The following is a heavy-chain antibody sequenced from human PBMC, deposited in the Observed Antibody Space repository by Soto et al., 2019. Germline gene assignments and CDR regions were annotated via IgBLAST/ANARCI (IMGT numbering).Heavy chain of an antibody. J-gene: IGHJ4*01. Sequence: GGSLRLSCAASGFTFSSYGMHWVRQAPGKGLEWVAVISYDGSNKYYADSVKGRFTISRDNSKNTLYLQMNSLRAEDTAVYYCAKDAEDTAMGFSYRGQRNLVTVSS. V-gene: IGHV3-30*18. CDR1: GFTFSSYG. CDR3: AKDAEDTAMGFSY. D-gene: IGHD5-18*01. CDR2: ISYDGSNK.